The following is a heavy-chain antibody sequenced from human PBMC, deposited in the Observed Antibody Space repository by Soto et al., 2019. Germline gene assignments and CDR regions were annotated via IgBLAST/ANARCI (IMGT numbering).Heavy chain of an antibody. CDR1: GGTFSSYA. J-gene: IGHJ6*02. Sequence: QVQLVQSGAEVKKPGSSVKVSCKASGGTFSSYAISWVRQAPGQGLEWMGGIIPISETTNYAQKFQGRVTSTADESKSTAYMELSSLRSEDTAVYYCARSQGSSTSLEIYYYYYYGMDVWGQGTTVTASS. V-gene: IGHV1-69*01. D-gene: IGHD2-2*01. CDR3: ARSQGSSTSLEIYYYYYYGMDV. CDR2: IIPISETT.